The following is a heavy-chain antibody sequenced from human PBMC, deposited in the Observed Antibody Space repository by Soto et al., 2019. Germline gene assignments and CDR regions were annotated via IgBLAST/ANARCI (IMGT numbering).Heavy chain of an antibody. CDR2: IYLGVSI. CDR1: AGSISSGC. Sequence: SEPLSDRCAFSAGSISSGCLTLMVHSPFKGLECIGYIYLGVSINYNPSLKSRVIISVDTAKNQFSLSLSSVTAADTAVYYCARIGLYDRDEYYYPDYWGQGTLVTVPQ. CDR3: ARIGLYDRDEYYYPDY. V-gene: IGHV4-59*01. J-gene: IGHJ4*02. D-gene: IGHD3-22*01.